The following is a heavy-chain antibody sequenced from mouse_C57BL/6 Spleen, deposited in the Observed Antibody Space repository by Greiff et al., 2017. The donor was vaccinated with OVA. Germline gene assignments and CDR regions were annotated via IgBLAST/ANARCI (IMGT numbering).Heavy chain of an antibody. V-gene: IGHV1-9*01. D-gene: IGHD3-2*02. J-gene: IGHJ3*01. CDR3: ATPGELRLPRFAY. Sequence: QVQLQQSGAELMKPGASVKLSCKATGYTFTGYWIEWVKQRPGHGLEWIGEILPGSGSTNYNEKFKGKATFTADTSSNTAYMQLSSLTTEDSAIYYCATPGELRLPRFAYWGQGTLVTVSA. CDR1: GYTFTGYW. CDR2: ILPGSGST.